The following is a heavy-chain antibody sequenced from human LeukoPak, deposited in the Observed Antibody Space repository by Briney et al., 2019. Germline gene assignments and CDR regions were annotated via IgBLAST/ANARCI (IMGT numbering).Heavy chain of an antibody. CDR2: FDPEDGET. CDR3: ATAVLRFLEWKQATDCGMDV. D-gene: IGHD3-3*01. Sequence: GASVKVSCKVSGYTLTELSMHWVRQAPGKGLEWMGGFDPEDGETIYAQKFQGRVTMTEDTSTDTAYMELSSLRSEDTAVYYCATAVLRFLEWKQATDCGMDVWGQGTTVTVSS. CDR1: GYTLTELS. V-gene: IGHV1-24*01. J-gene: IGHJ6*02.